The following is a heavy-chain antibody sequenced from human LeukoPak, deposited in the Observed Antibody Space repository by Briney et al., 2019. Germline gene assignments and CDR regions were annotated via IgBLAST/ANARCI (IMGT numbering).Heavy chain of an antibody. CDR2: IYYSGST. CDR1: GGSISSGDYY. CDR3: ARVRGVDSSSWYPYYFDY. Sequence: SQTLSLTCTVSGGSISSGDYYWSWIRQPPGKGLEWIGYIYYSGSTYYNPSLKSRVTISVDTSKNQFSLKLSSMTAADTAVYYCARVRGVDSSSWYPYYFDYWGLGTLITVSS. J-gene: IGHJ4*02. D-gene: IGHD6-13*01. V-gene: IGHV4-30-4*01.